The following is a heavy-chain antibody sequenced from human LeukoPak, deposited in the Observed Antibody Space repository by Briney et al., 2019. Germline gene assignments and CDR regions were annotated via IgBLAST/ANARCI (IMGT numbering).Heavy chain of an antibody. Sequence: SGPTLVNPTQTLTLTYTFSGLSLSTSEVAVGWIRQPPGKALECLALIYWNDDKPYSTSLKSRPTITKDTSKNQVVLTMTNMDPVDTATYYCAHRLVNYDDSSGFDYWGQGTLVTVSS. J-gene: IGHJ4*02. CDR1: GLSLSTSEVA. CDR3: AHRLVNYDDSSGFDY. CDR2: IYWNDDK. D-gene: IGHD3-22*01. V-gene: IGHV2-5*01.